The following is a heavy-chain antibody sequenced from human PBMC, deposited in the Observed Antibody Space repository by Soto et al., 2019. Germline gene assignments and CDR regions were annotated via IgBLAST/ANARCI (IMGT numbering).Heavy chain of an antibody. J-gene: IGHJ6*02. D-gene: IGHD2-2*01. V-gene: IGHV5-51*01. Sequence: PGESLKISCECSGYKFTSYWIAWVRQMPGKGLEWMGAIYPRDSDTRYSPSFQGQVTISVDKSISTAYLQWRSLKASDTAMYYCARSISYNYYYYYGLDVWGQGTTVTVSS. CDR2: IYPRDSDT. CDR1: GYKFTSYW. CDR3: ARSISYNYYYYYGLDV.